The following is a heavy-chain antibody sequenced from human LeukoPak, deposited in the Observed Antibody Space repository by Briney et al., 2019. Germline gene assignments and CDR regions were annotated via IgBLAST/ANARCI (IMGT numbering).Heavy chain of an antibody. CDR2: INTYNGNT. CDR1: GYTFTSFG. J-gene: IGHJ5*02. CDR3: ARKTYYYGSGSNWFDP. Sequence: ASVKVSCKASGYTFTSFGISWVRQAPGQGLEWMGWINTYNGNTKYAQKVQGRVTMTTDTSTSTAYMEVRSLRSEDTAVYYCARKTYYYGSGSNWFDPWGQGTLVTVSS. D-gene: IGHD3-10*01. V-gene: IGHV1-18*01.